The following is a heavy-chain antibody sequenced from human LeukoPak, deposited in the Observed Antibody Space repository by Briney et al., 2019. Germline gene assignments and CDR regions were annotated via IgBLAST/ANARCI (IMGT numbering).Heavy chain of an antibody. CDR1: GFTFSSYT. CDR2: IGSGSSAI. D-gene: IGHD3-3*02. V-gene: IGHV3-48*02. Sequence: GGSLRLSCAASGFTFSSYTMNWVRQAPGKGLEWVSSIGSGSSAIYYADSVKGRFTISRDNAKNSLYLQMNSLRDEDTAVYYCARVKGAFAPFDSWGQGTLVTVSS. CDR3: ARVKGAFAPFDS. J-gene: IGHJ4*02.